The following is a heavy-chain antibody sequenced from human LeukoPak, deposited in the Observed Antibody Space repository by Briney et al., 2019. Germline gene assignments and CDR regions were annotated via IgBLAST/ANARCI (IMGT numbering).Heavy chain of an antibody. D-gene: IGHD6-6*01. V-gene: IGHV1-2*02. Sequence: AXXXVSCKTSGYTFTDYYMHWVRQAPGQGLEWMGWINPNSGGTNYAQKFQGRVTMTRDTSISTAYMELSRLRSDDTAAYYCARKEYRTDAFDIWGQGTMVTVSS. CDR2: INPNSGGT. J-gene: IGHJ3*02. CDR3: ARKEYRTDAFDI. CDR1: GYTFTDYY.